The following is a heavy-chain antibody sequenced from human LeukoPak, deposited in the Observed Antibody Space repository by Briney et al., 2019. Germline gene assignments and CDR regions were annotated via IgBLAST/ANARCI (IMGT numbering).Heavy chain of an antibody. D-gene: IGHD6-13*01. CDR2: ISYDGSNK. V-gene: IGHV3-30*18. J-gene: IGHJ4*02. CDR3: AKDREWRIAAAGTLDY. CDR1: GFTFSSYG. Sequence: QPGRSLRLSCAASGFTFSSYGMHWVRQAPGKGLEWVAVISYDGSNKYYADSVKGRFTISRDNSKNTLYLQMNSLRAEDTAVYYCAKDREWRIAAAGTLDYWGQGTLVTVSS.